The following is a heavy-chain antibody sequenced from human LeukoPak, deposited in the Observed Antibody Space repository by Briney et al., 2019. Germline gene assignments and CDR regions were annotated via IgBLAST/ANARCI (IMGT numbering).Heavy chain of an antibody. CDR1: GLTFSDHY. CDR2: ARNRGNGYTT. V-gene: IGHV3-72*01. J-gene: IGHJ4*02. Sequence: GGSLRLSCAASGLTFSDHYIDWVRQAPGKGLEWVGRARNRGNGYTTQYAASVKGRFTFSRDDSENTVYLQMNSLKTEDTAVYFCARIMKVDYGTYYFDYWGQGTLVTVSS. D-gene: IGHD4/OR15-4a*01. CDR3: ARIMKVDYGTYYFDY.